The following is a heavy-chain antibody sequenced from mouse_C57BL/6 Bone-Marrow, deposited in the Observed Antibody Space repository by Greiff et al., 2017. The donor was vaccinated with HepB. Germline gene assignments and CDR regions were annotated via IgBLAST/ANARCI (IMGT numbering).Heavy chain of an antibody. CDR2: INPNNGGT. D-gene: IGHD2-1*01. V-gene: IGHV1-22*01. CDR3: ASTDLLWNYFDY. CDR1: GYTFTDYN. J-gene: IGHJ2*01. Sequence: EVQLQQSGPELVKPGASVKMSCKASGYTFTDYNMHWVKQSHGKSLEWIGYINPNNGGTSYNQKFKGKATLTVNKSSSTAYMELRSLTSEDSAVYYCASTDLLWNYFDYWGQGTTLTVSS.